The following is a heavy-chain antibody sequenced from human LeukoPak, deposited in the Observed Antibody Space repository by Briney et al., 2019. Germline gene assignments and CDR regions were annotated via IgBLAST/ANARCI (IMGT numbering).Heavy chain of an antibody. D-gene: IGHD3-22*01. V-gene: IGHV3-7*01. J-gene: IGHJ4*02. CDR2: IKQDGSEK. CDR1: GFTFSSYW. Sequence: PGGSLRLSCAASGFTFSSYWMSWVRQAPGKGLEWVANIKQDGSEKYYVDSVKGRFTISRDNAKNSLYLQMNSLRAEDTAVYYCASGGYYYDSSGYLDYWGQGTLVTVSS. CDR3: ASGGYYYDSSGYLDY.